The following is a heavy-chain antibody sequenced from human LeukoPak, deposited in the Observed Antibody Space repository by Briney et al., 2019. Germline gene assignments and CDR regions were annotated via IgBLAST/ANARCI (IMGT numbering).Heavy chain of an antibody. V-gene: IGHV3-7*04. CDR2: IKQDGSDK. J-gene: IGHJ4*02. Sequence: GGSLRLSCAASGFTFSSYWMSWVRQAPGKGLEWVVNIKQDGSDKYYVDSVKGRFTISRDNAKNSLYLQMNSLRAEDTAVYYCARGRYCSGGGCYYFDYWGQGTLVTVSS. D-gene: IGHD2-15*01. CDR3: ARGRYCSGGGCYYFDY. CDR1: GFTFSSYW.